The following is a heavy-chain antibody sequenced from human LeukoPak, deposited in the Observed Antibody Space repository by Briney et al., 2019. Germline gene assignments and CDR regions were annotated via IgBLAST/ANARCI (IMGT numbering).Heavy chain of an antibody. V-gene: IGHV3-23*01. CDR1: GFTFSSYA. CDR2: ISGSGGST. D-gene: IGHD3-10*01. CDR3: ARRLLWFGELNAFDI. Sequence: PGGSLRLSCAASGFTFSSYAMSWVRQAPGKGLEWVSAISGSGGSTYYADSVKGRFTISRDNSKNTLYLQMNSLRAEDTAVYYCARRLLWFGELNAFDIWGQGTMVTVSS. J-gene: IGHJ3*02.